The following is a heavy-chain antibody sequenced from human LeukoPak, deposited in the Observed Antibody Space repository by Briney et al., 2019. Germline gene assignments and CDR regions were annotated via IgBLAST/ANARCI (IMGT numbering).Heavy chain of an antibody. J-gene: IGHJ4*02. CDR2: IYSGGST. D-gene: IGHD4-17*01. V-gene: IGHV3-53*01. CDR1: GFTVSSNY. CDR3: ARDRVDMTTVMVY. Sequence: GGSLRLSCAASGFTVSSNYMGWVRQAPGKGLEWVSVIYSGGSTYYADSVKGRFTISRDNSKNPLYLQMNSLRAEDTAVYYCARDRVDMTTVMVYWGQGTLVTVSS.